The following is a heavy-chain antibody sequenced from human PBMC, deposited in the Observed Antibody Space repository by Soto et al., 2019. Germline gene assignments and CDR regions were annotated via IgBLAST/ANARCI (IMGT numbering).Heavy chain of an antibody. CDR2: ISAYNGNT. CDR1: GYTFTSYV. Sequence: ASVKVSCKASGYTFTSYVISWVRQAPGQGLEWMGWISAYNGNTNYAQKLQGRVTMTTDTSTSTAYMELRSLRSDDTAVYYCARAPQRYYGSGSYYKFDYWGQGTLVTVSS. D-gene: IGHD3-10*01. J-gene: IGHJ4*02. CDR3: ARAPQRYYGSGSYYKFDY. V-gene: IGHV1-18*01.